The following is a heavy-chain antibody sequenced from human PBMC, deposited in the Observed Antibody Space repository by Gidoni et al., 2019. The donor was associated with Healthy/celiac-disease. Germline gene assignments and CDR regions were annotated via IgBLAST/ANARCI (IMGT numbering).Heavy chain of an antibody. Sequence: QVQLLQSGAALKKPGASAKVSCKASGYTFPEYYVHCVRQAPGQGLEGMGWVNPNSGGTNYAQQFRGVVTMTSDTSINTAYMELRSLKVDDTAVYFCARATMFRGVITTSFDFWGQGSAVTVSS. V-gene: IGHV1-2*02. D-gene: IGHD3-10*01. CDR3: ARATMFRGVITTSFDF. CDR2: VNPNSGGT. J-gene: IGHJ4*02. CDR1: GYTFPEYY.